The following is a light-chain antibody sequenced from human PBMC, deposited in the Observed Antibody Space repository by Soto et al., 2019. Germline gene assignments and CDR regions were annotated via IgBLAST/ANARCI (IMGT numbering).Light chain of an antibody. CDR3: MQALQTRT. CDR1: QSLLHSTGYNY. V-gene: IGKV2-28*01. J-gene: IGKJ1*01. Sequence: LTHSPPTLPVTPGEPASISCRSSQSLLHSTGYNYLDWYLQKPGQSPQLLIYLGSNRASGVPDRFSGSGSGTDFTLKISRVEAEDVGVYYCMQALQTRTFGQGTEVDIK. CDR2: LGS.